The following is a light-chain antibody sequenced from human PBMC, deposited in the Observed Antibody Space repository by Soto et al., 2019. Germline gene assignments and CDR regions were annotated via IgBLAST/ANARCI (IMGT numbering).Light chain of an antibody. V-gene: IGKV3D-15*01. CDR1: QGIGDT. Sequence: EVVMRQSPATLSLSPGEGATLSCRASQGIGDTLAWYQHKPGHTPRLLIYDPSTRATGVPTRFSGSRSGPEFTLTIHSLQSEDFAVYYCQPYNNSPLTFGGGTKVEIK. CDR2: DPS. J-gene: IGKJ4*01. CDR3: QPYNNSPLT.